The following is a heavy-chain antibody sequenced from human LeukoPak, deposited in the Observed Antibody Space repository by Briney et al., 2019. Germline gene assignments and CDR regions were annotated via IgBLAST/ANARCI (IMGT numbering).Heavy chain of an antibody. CDR2: VYTSGST. CDR3: AREGYSGSYPDY. V-gene: IGHV4-4*07. D-gene: IGHD1-26*01. J-gene: IGHJ4*02. Sequence: SETLSLTCTVSGGSISSYYWSWIRQPAGKGLEWIGRVYTSGSTNYNPSLKSRVTMSVDTSKNQFSLKLSSVTAADTAVYYCAREGYSGSYPDYWGQGTLVTVSS. CDR1: GGSISSYY.